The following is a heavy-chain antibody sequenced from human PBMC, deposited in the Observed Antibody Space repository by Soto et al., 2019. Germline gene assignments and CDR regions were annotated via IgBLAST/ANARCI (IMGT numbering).Heavy chain of an antibody. CDR2: ISAYNGNT. D-gene: IGHD6-13*01. CDR3: ARTGSSWTNYHYGMDV. Sequence: ASVKVSCKASGYTFTSYGISWVRQAPGQGLEWMGWISAYNGNTNYAQKLQGRVTMTTDTSTSTAYMELRSLRSDDTAVYYCARTGSSWTNYHYGMDVWGQGTTVTVSS. J-gene: IGHJ6*02. CDR1: GYTFTSYG. V-gene: IGHV1-18*04.